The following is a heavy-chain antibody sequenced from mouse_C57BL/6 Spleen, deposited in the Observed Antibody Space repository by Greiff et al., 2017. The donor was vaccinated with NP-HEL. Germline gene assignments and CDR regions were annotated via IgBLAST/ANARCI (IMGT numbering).Heavy chain of an antibody. CDR3: ARSRPFYAMDY. J-gene: IGHJ4*01. V-gene: IGHV1-64*01. CDR2: IHPNSGST. Sequence: VQLQQPGAELVKPGASVKLSCKASGYTFTSYWMHWVKQRPGQGLEWIGMIHPNSGSTNYNEKFKSKATLTVDKSSSTAYMQLSSLTSEDSAVYYCARSRPFYAMDYWGQGTSVTVSS. CDR1: GYTFTSYW.